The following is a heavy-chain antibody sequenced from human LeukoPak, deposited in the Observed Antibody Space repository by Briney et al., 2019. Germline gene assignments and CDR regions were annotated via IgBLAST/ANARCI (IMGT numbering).Heavy chain of an antibody. CDR3: ASTHYDILTGRYTLFDY. CDR2: IYYTGST. CDR1: GGSISGYY. J-gene: IGHJ4*02. D-gene: IGHD3-9*01. Sequence: PSETLSLTCTFSGGSISGYYWNWIRQPPGKGLEWIGNIYYTGSTKYNPSLKSRATTSIDTSRNQFSLRLSSVTAADTAVYYCASTHYDILTGRYTLFDYWGQGTLVTVSS. V-gene: IGHV4-59*12.